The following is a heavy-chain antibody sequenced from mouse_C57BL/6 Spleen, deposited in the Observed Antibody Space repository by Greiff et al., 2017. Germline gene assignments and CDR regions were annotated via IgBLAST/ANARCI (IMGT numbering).Heavy chain of an antibody. CDR1: GYTFTSYW. CDR3: ARQVYDYFDY. CDR2: IYPSDSET. Sequence: QVQLQQPGAELVRPGSSVKLSCKASGYTFTSYWMDWVKQRPGQGLEWIGNIYPSDSETHYNQKFKDKATLTVDKSSSTAYMQLSSLTSEDSAVYYCARQVYDYFDYWGKGTTLTVSS. V-gene: IGHV1-61*01. J-gene: IGHJ2*01. D-gene: IGHD2-4*01.